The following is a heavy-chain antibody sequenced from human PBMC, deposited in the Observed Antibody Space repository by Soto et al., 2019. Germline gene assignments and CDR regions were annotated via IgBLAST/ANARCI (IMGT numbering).Heavy chain of an antibody. J-gene: IGHJ6*01. V-gene: IGHV3-48*02. CDR2: ISRSSTGI. D-gene: IGHD3-10*01. CDR1: GFTFSLYS. Sequence: EVQLVESGGGLVQPGGSLRLSCAASGFTFSLYSMSWVRQAPGKGLEWVSYISRSSTGIHYADSVKGRFTISRDDVTKSMHLQMTSLRDGDTAVYYCARAVTWGLDVWGQGTTVSISS. CDR3: ARAVTWGLDV.